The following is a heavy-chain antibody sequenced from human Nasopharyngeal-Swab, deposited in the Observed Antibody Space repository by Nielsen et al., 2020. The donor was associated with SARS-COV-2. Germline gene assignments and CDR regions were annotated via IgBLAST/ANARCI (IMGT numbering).Heavy chain of an antibody. CDR2: ITTSCSTI. J-gene: IGHJ4*02. V-gene: IGHV3-48*03. Sequence: GESLKISCAASGFTFSSYEMNWVRQAPGKGLEWVSYITTSCSTIYYADSVKGRFTISRDNAKNSLYLQMNSLRAEDTAVYYCARDPLVYDSSGYGHFDYWGQGTLVTVSS. D-gene: IGHD3-22*01. CDR1: GFTFSSYE. CDR3: ARDPLVYDSSGYGHFDY.